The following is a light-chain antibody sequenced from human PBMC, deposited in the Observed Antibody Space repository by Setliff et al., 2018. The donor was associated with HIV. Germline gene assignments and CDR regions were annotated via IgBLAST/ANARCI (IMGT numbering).Light chain of an antibody. Sequence: QSALAQPASVSGSPGQSITISRTGTSSDVGDYNFVSWYQQHPGKAPKLMIYEVINRPSGVSNRFSGFKSGTTASLTVSGLQAEDEADYYCSSYAGSNNYVFGTGTKVTVL. V-gene: IGLV2-14*01. CDR3: SSYAGSNNYV. CDR1: SSDVGDYNF. CDR2: EVI. J-gene: IGLJ1*01.